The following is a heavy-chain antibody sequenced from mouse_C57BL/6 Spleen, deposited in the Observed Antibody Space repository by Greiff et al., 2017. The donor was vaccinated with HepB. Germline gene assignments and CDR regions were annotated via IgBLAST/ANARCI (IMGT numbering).Heavy chain of an antibody. CDR1: GYTFTDYE. V-gene: IGHV1-15*01. Sequence: VKLQESGAELVRPGASVTLSCKASGYTFTDYEMHWVKQTPVHGLEWIGAIDPETGGTAYNQKFKGKAILTADKSSSTAYMELRSLTSEDSAVYYCTRSSTVVAEGFAYWGQGTLVTVSA. D-gene: IGHD1-1*01. J-gene: IGHJ3*01. CDR3: TRSSTVVAEGFAY. CDR2: IDPETGGT.